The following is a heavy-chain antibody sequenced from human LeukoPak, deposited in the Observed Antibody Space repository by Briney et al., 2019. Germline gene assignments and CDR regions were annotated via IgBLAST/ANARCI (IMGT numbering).Heavy chain of an antibody. D-gene: IGHD3-16*01. J-gene: IGHJ3*01. CDR2: IDYKEGST. V-gene: IGHV3-64*01. CDR1: GFTFSSYS. CDR3: ARVGIMSAFDL. Sequence: GGSLRLSCAASGFTFSSYSMHWVRQAPGKGLEYVSAIDYKEGSTYYANSVKGRFTISRDTSKNTLYIQMGSLRNEDMAVYYCARVGIMSAFDLWGQGTVVTVSS.